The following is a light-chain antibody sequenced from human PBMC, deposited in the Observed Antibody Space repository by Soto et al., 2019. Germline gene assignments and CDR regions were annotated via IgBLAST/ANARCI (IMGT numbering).Light chain of an antibody. CDR2: EVS. V-gene: IGLV2-14*01. CDR1: SSDAGAYTY. Sequence: QSALTQPASVSGSPGQSITISCTGTSSDAGAYTYVSWYQQHPGKAPKLMIFEVSDRPSGVSNRFSGSKSGNTASLTISGLQAEDEADYYCSSYTTSNTLVFGGGTKVTVL. CDR3: SSYTTSNTLV. J-gene: IGLJ2*01.